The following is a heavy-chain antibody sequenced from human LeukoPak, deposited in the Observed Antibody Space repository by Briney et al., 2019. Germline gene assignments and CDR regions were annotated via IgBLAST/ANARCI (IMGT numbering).Heavy chain of an antibody. CDR1: GYTFTSYA. D-gene: IGHD2-2*01. J-gene: IGHJ5*02. CDR2: INAGNGNT. Sequence: GASVKVSCTASGYTFTSYAMHWVRQAPGQRLEWMGWINAGNGNTKYSQKFQGRVTITRDTSASKAYMELSSLRSEDTAVYYCARGRVVVPAAMPNWFDPWGQGTLVTVSS. CDR3: ARGRVVVPAAMPNWFDP. V-gene: IGHV1-3*01.